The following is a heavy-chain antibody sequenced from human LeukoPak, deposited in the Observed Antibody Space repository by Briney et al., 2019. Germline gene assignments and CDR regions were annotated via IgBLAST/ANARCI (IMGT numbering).Heavy chain of an antibody. CDR2: ISYTGST. CDR3: AREQNIRGVIIIVDS. D-gene: IGHD3-10*01. CDR1: GGSISSGGYY. V-gene: IGHV4-31*03. Sequence: SQTLSLTCSVSGGSISSGGYYWSWIRQHPGRGLEWIGYISYTGSTYYNPSLKSRITILADTSKNQFFLRLSSVTAADTAVYYCAREQNIRGVIIIVDSWGQGTLVTVSS. J-gene: IGHJ4*02.